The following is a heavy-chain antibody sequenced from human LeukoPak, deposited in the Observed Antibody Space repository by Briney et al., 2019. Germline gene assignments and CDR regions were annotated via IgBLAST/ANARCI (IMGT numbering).Heavy chain of an antibody. CDR1: GFVFNIYA. CDR2: VSGSSGGDP. D-gene: IGHD3-10*01. CDR3: AKILPIVTMVRGITDF. Sequence: HPGGSLRLSCAASGFVFNIYAMSWVRQAPGRGLEWVSGVSGSSGGDPYYADSVKGRFTISRDNSKNTLYLQMDSLRAEDTAVYHCAKILPIVTMVRGITDFWGQGTLVTVSS. J-gene: IGHJ4*02. V-gene: IGHV3-23*01.